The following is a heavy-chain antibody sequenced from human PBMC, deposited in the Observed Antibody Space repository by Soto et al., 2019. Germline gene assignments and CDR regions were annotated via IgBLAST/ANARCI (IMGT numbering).Heavy chain of an antibody. V-gene: IGHV4-30-4*01. J-gene: IGHJ4*02. D-gene: IGHD3-22*01. CDR1: GGSISSGDYY. CDR3: ARDASYYDSSGLAHYFDY. Sequence: SETLSLTCTVSGGSISSGDYYWSWIRQPPGKSLEWIGYIYYSGSTYYNPSLKSRVTISVDTSKNQFSLKLSSVTAADTAVYYCARDASYYDSSGLAHYFDYWGQGTLVTVSS. CDR2: IYYSGST.